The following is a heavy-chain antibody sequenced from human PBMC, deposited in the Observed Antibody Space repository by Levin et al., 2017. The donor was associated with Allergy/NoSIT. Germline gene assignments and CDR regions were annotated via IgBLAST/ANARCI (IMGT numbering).Heavy chain of an antibody. Sequence: ASVKVSCKASGYTFTGHHIHWVRQAPGQGLEWMGWSNPKIGNTNYAQKVKGRVTMNRDTSTSTAYMELSSLRSDDTAVYYCARGFSFGDFYMDVWGEGTTVTVSS. CDR1: GYTFTGHH. D-gene: IGHD5-18*01. J-gene: IGHJ6*03. CDR3: ARGFSFGDFYMDV. V-gene: IGHV1-2*02. CDR2: SNPKIGNT.